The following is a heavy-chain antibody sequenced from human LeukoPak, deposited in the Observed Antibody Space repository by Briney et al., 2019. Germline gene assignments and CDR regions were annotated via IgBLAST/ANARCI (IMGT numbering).Heavy chain of an antibody. Sequence: SGPTLVNPTQTLTLTCTFSGFSLSTSGMCVSWIRQPPGKALEWLARLDWDDDKYYSTSLKTRLTISKGTSKNQVVLTMTNMDPVDTATYYCARSQSGPWAFDIWGQGTMVTVSS. CDR3: ARSQSGPWAFDI. D-gene: IGHD2-15*01. J-gene: IGHJ3*02. CDR2: LDWDDDK. V-gene: IGHV2-70*11. CDR1: GFSLSTSGMC.